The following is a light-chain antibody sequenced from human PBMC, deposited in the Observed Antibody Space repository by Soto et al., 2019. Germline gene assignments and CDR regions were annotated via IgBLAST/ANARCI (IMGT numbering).Light chain of an antibody. J-gene: IGKJ4*01. Sequence: EVVMTQSPATLSVSPGERATLFCRASQSVTSRLAWYQQKPGQSPRLLIYGASARATGIPDRFSGSGSGTDFTLTINSLQSEDFAVYYCQQYNNWPLTFGGGTKVDIK. V-gene: IGKV3-15*01. CDR2: GAS. CDR3: QQYNNWPLT. CDR1: QSVTSR.